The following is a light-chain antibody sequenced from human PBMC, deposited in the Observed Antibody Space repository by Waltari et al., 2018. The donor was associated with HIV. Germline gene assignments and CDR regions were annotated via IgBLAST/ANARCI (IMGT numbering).Light chain of an antibody. V-gene: IGLV1-40*01. Sequence: QSVLTQPPSVSGAPGQRVTISCTGSKSNIGAGSNVNWYQQLPGTAPKLLIYGNTNRPSGVPDRFSGSKSGTSASLAITGLQAEDEADYYCQSYDSSLSTYVFGTGTKVTVL. CDR3: QSYDSSLSTYV. CDR2: GNT. J-gene: IGLJ1*01. CDR1: KSNIGAGSN.